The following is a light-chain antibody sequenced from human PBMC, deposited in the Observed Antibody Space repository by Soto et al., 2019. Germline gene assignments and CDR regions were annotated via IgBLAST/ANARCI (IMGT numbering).Light chain of an antibody. Sequence: DLVMTQSPLSLSVTPGEPASLSCRSSQSLLHSNGYNYLDWYLQKPGQSPQLLIYLGSNRASGVPDRFSGSGSGTDFTLKISRVGAEDVGVYYCMQAQQTPWTFGQGTKVEIK. V-gene: IGKV2-28*01. CDR3: MQAQQTPWT. J-gene: IGKJ1*01. CDR2: LGS. CDR1: QSLLHSNGYNY.